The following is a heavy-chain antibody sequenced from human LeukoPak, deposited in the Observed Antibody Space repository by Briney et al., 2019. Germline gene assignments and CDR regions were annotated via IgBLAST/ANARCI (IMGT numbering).Heavy chain of an antibody. J-gene: IGHJ4*02. Sequence: SETLSLTCAVYGGSSSGYYWSWIRQPPGKGLEWIGEINHSGSTNYNPSLKSRVTISVDTSKNQFSLKLSSVTAADTAVYYCARGRGHIVVVTALETKNFDYWGQGTLVTVSS. CDR3: ARGRGHIVVVTALETKNFDY. V-gene: IGHV4-34*01. CDR2: INHSGST. CDR1: GGSSSGYY. D-gene: IGHD2-21*02.